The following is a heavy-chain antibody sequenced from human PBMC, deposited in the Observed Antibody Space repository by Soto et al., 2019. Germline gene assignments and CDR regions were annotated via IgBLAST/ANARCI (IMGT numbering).Heavy chain of an antibody. J-gene: IGHJ5*02. CDR1: GGSISGGYY. CDR2: IYYNGNS. CDR3: AQARGVGSWYFDP. V-gene: IGHV4-31*03. Sequence: QVQLQESGPGLVKPSQTLSLTCTVSGGSISGGYYWSWIRQHPGKGLVWIAYIYYNGNSYYNPSLKSRATISVDTAKNHFSLKLSSVTAADMAVYYCAQARGVGSWYFDPWGQGTLVTVSS. D-gene: IGHD3-10*01.